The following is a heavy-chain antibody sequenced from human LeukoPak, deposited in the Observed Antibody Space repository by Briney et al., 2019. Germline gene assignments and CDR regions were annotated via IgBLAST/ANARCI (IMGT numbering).Heavy chain of an antibody. CDR2: ISPTSSYI. V-gene: IGHV3-21*01. Sequence: GGSLRLSCAASGFTFSSYNMNWVRQAPGKGLEWVSSISPTSSYISYADSVKGRFTISRDNAKNSLYLQMNSLRVEDTAVYSCARARYDSSGYYGLLDSWGQGTLVTVSS. J-gene: IGHJ4*02. D-gene: IGHD3-22*01. CDR3: ARARYDSSGYYGLLDS. CDR1: GFTFSSYN.